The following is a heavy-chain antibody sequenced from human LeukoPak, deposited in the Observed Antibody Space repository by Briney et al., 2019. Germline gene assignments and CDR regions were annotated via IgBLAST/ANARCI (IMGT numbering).Heavy chain of an antibody. D-gene: IGHD3-16*01. Sequence: PSEALSLTCAVYGGSFSGYYWSWIRQPPGKGLEWIGSIYDSGSTYYNPSLKSRVTISVDTSKNQFSLKLNSVTAADTAVYYCARHYGPWGQGTLVTVSS. CDR3: ARHYGP. CDR1: GGSFSGYY. CDR2: IYDSGST. V-gene: IGHV4-34*01. J-gene: IGHJ5*02.